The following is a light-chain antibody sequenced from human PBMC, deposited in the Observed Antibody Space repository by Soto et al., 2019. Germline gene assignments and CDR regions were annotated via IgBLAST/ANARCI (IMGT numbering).Light chain of an antibody. Sequence: QSVLTQPASVSGSPGQSITISCTGSSNTIGGYNVVSWYQQHPGKAPKVIIYEGIKRPSGVSNRFSGSKSGNTASLTISGLQAEDEADYYCCSYAGSYNDVFGTGTKVTVL. CDR3: CSYAGSYNDV. V-gene: IGLV2-23*01. J-gene: IGLJ1*01. CDR1: SNTIGGYNV. CDR2: EGI.